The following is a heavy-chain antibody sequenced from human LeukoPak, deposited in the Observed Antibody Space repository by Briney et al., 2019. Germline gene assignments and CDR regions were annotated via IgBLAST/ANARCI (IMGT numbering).Heavy chain of an antibody. J-gene: IGHJ4*02. CDR2: IYYSGST. CDR3: ARNYYESSGYYPWNFDY. V-gene: IGHV4-39*01. Sequence: PSKTLSLTCTVSGGSISSSSYWWGWIRQPPGKGLEWIANIYYSGSTHYNPSLKSRVTISIEKSKNQFSLKLSSVTAADTAVYYCARNYYESSGYYPWNFDYWGQGTLVTVSS. CDR1: GGSISSSSYW. D-gene: IGHD3-22*01.